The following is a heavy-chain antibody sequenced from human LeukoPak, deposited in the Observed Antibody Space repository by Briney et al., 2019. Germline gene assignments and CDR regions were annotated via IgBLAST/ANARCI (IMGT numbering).Heavy chain of an antibody. J-gene: IGHJ4*02. CDR1: GFTFSSYG. V-gene: IGHV3-30*12. D-gene: IGHD3-10*01. Sequence: PGRSLRLSCAASGFTFSSYGMHWVRQAPGKGLEWVAVISFDGTNKYYANSAQGRFTISRDNSKNTLYLQMNSLRAEDTALYYCARDMYDNGWSSFDYWGQGTLVTVSS. CDR2: ISFDGTNK. CDR3: ARDMYDNGWSSFDY.